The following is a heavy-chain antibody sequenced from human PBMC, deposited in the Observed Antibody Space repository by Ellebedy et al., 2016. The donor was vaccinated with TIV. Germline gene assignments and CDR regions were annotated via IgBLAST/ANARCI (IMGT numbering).Heavy chain of an antibody. D-gene: IGHD2-15*01. CDR2: ICSSGTTK. Sequence: PGGSLRLSCAASGFPFRSFDFNWVRQSPGKGLEWVSYICSSGTTKYYADSVKGRFTISRDNAKNSLYLQMNSLKAEDTAVYYCAAANYYFYGKDVWGQGTRVTVSS. V-gene: IGHV3-48*03. J-gene: IGHJ6*02. CDR1: GFPFRSFD. CDR3: AAANYYFYGKDV.